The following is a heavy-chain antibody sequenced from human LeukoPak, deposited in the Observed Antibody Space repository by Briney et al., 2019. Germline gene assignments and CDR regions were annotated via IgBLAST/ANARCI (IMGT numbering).Heavy chain of an antibody. CDR3: ASSLVAGTRGWFDP. CDR2: INHSGST. V-gene: IGHV4-34*01. Sequence: SETLSLTCAVYGGSFSGYYWSWIRQPPGKGLEWIGEINHSGSTNYNPSLKSRVTISVDTSKNQFSLKLSSVTAADTAVYYCASSLVAGTRGWFDPWDQGTLVTVSS. CDR1: GGSFSGYY. D-gene: IGHD6-19*01. J-gene: IGHJ5*02.